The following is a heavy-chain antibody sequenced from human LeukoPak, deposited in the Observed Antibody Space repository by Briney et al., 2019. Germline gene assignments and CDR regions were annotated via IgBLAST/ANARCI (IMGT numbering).Heavy chain of an antibody. CDR3: VRARGDRSGYYRY. CDR1: GYTFTKYG. J-gene: IGHJ4*02. Sequence: GASVKVSCKTSGYTFTKYGISWVRQAPGQGPEWMGWISVYDGNTNYAQKLQDRHTLTTDTSTDTAHMELRSLRSDDTAVYYCVRARGDRSGYYRYWGQGTLVTVSS. D-gene: IGHD3-22*01. V-gene: IGHV1-18*01. CDR2: ISVYDGNT.